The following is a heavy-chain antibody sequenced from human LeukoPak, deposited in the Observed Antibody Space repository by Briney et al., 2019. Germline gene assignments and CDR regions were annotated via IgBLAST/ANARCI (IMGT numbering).Heavy chain of an antibody. J-gene: IGHJ4*02. CDR1: GGTFSSYA. V-gene: IGHV1-69*13. Sequence: SVKVSRKASGGTFSSYAISWVRQAPGQGLEWMGGIIPIFATANYAQKFQGRVTITADESTSTAYMELSSLRSEDTAVYYCARGPITTRSHFDYWGQGTLVTVSS. D-gene: IGHD3-22*01. CDR2: IIPIFATA. CDR3: ARGPITTRSHFDY.